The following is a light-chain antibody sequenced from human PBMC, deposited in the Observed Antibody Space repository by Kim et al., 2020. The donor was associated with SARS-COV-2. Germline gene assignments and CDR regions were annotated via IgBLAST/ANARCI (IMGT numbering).Light chain of an antibody. CDR3: HQYNAYSWT. V-gene: IGKV1-5*03. J-gene: IGKJ1*01. CDR2: EAS. Sequence: DIQMTQSPSTLSASVGDRVAITCRASQSINSWLAWYQQKPGKAPKLLIYEASSLESGVPSRFSGSESGTECTLTISSLQPDDIATYYCHQYNAYSWTFGQGTKVDIK. CDR1: QSINSW.